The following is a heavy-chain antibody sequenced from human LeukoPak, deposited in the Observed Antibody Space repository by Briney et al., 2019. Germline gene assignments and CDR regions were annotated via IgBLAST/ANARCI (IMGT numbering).Heavy chain of an antibody. D-gene: IGHD5-18*01. CDR3: ARGGYSYGQTYYYYGMDV. CDR2: MNPNSGNT. V-gene: IGHV1-8*01. Sequence: ASVKVSCKASGYTFTSYDINWVRQATGQGLERMGWMNPNSGNTGYAQKFQGRVTMTRNTSISTAYMELSSLRSEDTAVYYCARGGYSYGQTYYYYGMDVWGQGTTVTVSS. CDR1: GYTFTSYD. J-gene: IGHJ6*02.